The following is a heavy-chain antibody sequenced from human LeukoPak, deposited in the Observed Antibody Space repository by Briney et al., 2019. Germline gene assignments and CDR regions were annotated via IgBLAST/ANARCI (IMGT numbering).Heavy chain of an antibody. D-gene: IGHD6-13*01. CDR3: AVTGYSSRSPNV. CDR2: ISGAGTAT. J-gene: IGHJ3*01. CDR1: GFTFSTYG. Sequence: GGTLRLSCAVSGFTFSTYGMSWVRQAPGKGLEWVSAISGAGTATYYADSVKGRFTISRDNSKNTLFLQMNSLRAEDTAVYYCAVTGYSSRSPNVWGQGTMVTVSS. V-gene: IGHV3-23*01.